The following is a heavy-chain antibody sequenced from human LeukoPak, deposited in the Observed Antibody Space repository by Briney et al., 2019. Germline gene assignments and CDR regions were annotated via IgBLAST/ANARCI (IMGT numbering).Heavy chain of an antibody. V-gene: IGHV1-2*02. Sequence: GASVKVSCEASGYTFTAWYIHWVRQAPGQGLEWMGWIDPNSGGTGYAQKFQGRVTLTRDTSIRTAYMDLSSLRSDDTAVYYCARVGSPAITGAFDIWGQGTMVTVSS. J-gene: IGHJ3*02. CDR3: ARVGSPAITGAFDI. CDR2: IDPNSGGT. D-gene: IGHD5-24*01. CDR1: GYTFTAWY.